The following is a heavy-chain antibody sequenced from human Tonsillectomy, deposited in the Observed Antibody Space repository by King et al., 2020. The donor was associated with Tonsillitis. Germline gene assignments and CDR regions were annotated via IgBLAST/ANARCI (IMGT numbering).Heavy chain of an antibody. V-gene: IGHV5-10-1*03. Sequence: GQLVQSGAEVKKPGESLRISCKGSGYNFANYWITWVRQTPGKGLEWMGRIDPNDSDLKYSPSFQGHITISADKSIATAYLYWTNLEASDSAMYYCARRGMDVGGQGTTVTVS. CDR2: IDPNDSDL. D-gene: IGHD3-10*01. CDR3: ARRGMDV. CDR1: GYNFANYW. J-gene: IGHJ6*02.